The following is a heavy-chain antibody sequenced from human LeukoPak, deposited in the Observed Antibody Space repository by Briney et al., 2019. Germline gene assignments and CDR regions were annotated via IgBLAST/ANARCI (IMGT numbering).Heavy chain of an antibody. CDR3: ARNGYCSSTSCSKKLYFDY. Sequence: ASVKVSCKASGYAFTSYGISWVRQAPGQGLEWMGWISAYNGNTTYAQKLQGRVTMTTDTSTSTAYMELRSLRSDDTAVYYCARNGYCSSTSCSKKLYFDYWGQGTLVTVSS. CDR2: ISAYNGNT. CDR1: GYAFTSYG. J-gene: IGHJ4*02. D-gene: IGHD2-2*03. V-gene: IGHV1-18*01.